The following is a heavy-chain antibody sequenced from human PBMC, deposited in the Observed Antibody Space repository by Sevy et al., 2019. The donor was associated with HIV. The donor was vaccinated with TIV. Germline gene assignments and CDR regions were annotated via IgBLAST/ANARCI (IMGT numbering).Heavy chain of an antibody. CDR1: GFIFSSNA. CDR2: ISYDGSNK. J-gene: IGHJ4*02. V-gene: IGHV3-30*04. CDR3: ARVPGGVIAAGPYHFDY. D-gene: IGHD6-13*01. Sequence: GGSLRLSCAASGFIFSSNAMHWVRQAPGKGLEWVSVISYDGSNKEYADSVKGRFTISSDNAKNTLYLQMNSPRPEDTAVYYCARVPGGVIAAGPYHFDYWGQGTLVTVSS.